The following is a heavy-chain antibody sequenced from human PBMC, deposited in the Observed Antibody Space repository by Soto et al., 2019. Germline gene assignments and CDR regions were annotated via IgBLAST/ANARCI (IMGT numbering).Heavy chain of an antibody. CDR2: INHSGST. V-gene: IGHV4-34*01. D-gene: IGHD5-18*01. J-gene: IGHJ4*02. CDR3: ARGRRMSTANHFDF. Sequence: PSETLSLTCAVYGGSFSGYYWSWIRQPPGKGLEWIGEINHSGSTNYNPSLKSRVTISVDTSKNQFSLKLSSVTAADTAVYYCARGRRMSTANHFDFWGQGTLVTVSS. CDR1: GGSFSGYY.